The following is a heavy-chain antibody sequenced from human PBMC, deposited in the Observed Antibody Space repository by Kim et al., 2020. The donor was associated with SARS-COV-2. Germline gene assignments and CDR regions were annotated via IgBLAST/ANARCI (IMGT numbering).Heavy chain of an antibody. V-gene: IGHV4-34*01. CDR2: INHSGST. CDR3: WSGRGSGYCSGGSCYRAGHFDY. Sequence: SETLYLTCAVYGGSFSGYYWSWIRQPPGKGLEWIGEINHSGSTNYNPSLKSRVTISVETSTNQFSLKLSSVTAADMAVNCCWSGRGSGYCSGGSCYRAGHFDYWGQGTLVTVSS. J-gene: IGHJ4*02. CDR1: GGSFSGYY. D-gene: IGHD2-15*01.